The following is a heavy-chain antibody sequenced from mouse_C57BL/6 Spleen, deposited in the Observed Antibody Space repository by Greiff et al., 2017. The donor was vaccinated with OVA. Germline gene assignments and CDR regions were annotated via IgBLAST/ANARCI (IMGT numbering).Heavy chain of an antibody. Sequence: VQLKQSGPELVKPGASVKISCKASGYSFTGYYMNWVKQSPEKSLEWIGEINPSTGGTTYNQKFKAKATLTVDKSSSTAYMQLKSLTSEDSAVYYCARWPYEGYAMDYWGQGTSVTVSS. D-gene: IGHD2-3*01. CDR2: INPSTGGT. CDR1: GYSFTGYY. CDR3: ARWPYEGYAMDY. J-gene: IGHJ4*01. V-gene: IGHV1-42*01.